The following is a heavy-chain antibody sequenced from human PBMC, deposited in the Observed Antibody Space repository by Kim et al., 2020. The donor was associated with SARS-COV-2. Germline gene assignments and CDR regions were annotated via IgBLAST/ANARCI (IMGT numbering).Heavy chain of an antibody. D-gene: IGHD2-15*01. V-gene: IGHV4-61*01. CDR1: GGSVSSGSYY. J-gene: IGHJ5*02. Sequence: SETLSLTCTVSGGSVSSGSYYWSWIRQPPGKGLEWIGYIYYSGSTNYNPSLKSRVTISVDTSKNQFSLKLSSVTAADTAVYYCARARTHIVVVVAATVWFDPWGRGALVTVSS. CDR2: IYYSGST. CDR3: ARARTHIVVVVAATVWFDP.